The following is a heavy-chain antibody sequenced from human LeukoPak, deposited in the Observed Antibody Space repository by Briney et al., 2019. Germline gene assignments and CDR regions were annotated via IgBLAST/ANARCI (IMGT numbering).Heavy chain of an antibody. CDR2: IYYSGST. CDR1: GDSVSTGSDY. J-gene: IGHJ6*04. Sequence: SEALSLTCSVPGDSVSTGSDYWRWIRQPPGKGLEWIGCIYYSGSTNSNPSLKIRVTISVDTSKNQFSLKLSSVTAADTAVYYCARDLGGVAPYYGMDVWGKGTTVTVSS. V-gene: IGHV4-61*01. D-gene: IGHD3-3*01. CDR3: ARDLGGVAPYYGMDV.